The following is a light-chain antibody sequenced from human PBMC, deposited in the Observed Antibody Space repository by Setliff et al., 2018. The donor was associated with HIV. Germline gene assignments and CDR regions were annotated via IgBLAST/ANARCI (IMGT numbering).Light chain of an antibody. CDR3: CSHARYRTYV. J-gene: IGLJ1*01. CDR2: EVT. CDR1: SSDVGNYDL. V-gene: IGLV2-23*02. Sequence: QSALTQPASVSRSPGQSITISCTGTSSDVGNYDLVSWYHRPPGKAPKLIIYEVTKRPSGVSNRFSGSKSGNTASLTISGLQAGDEGDYYCCSHARYRTYVFGTGTKVTVL.